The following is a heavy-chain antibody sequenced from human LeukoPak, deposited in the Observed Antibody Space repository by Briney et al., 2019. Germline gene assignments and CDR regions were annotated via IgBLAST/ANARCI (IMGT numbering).Heavy chain of an antibody. CDR1: GFTFTSYA. V-gene: IGHV3-23*01. CDR2: ISGGGGGT. Sequence: GGSLRLSCAASGFTFTSYAMSWGRQAPGKGLEWVSAISGGGGGTYYADSVKGRFTISRDNSKNTLYLQMNSLRAEDTAVYYCAKDRKYCGSASCPYYFDDWGQGTLVTVSS. CDR3: AKDRKYCGSASCPYYFDD. J-gene: IGHJ4*02. D-gene: IGHD2-2*01.